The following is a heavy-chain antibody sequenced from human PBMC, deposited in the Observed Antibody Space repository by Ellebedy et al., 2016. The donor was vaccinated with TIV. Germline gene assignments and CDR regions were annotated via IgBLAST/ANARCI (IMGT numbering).Heavy chain of an antibody. Sequence: GESLKISCAASGFTFSSYAMNWIRQAPGKGLEWVSVISGGGETTSYADSVKGRFTISRDNSKNMLFLQMNSLRAEDTALYYCAKGRKLIRSSSLDYWGQGTLVTVSS. CDR3: AKGRKLIRSSSLDY. D-gene: IGHD3-22*01. J-gene: IGHJ4*02. CDR1: GFTFSSYA. V-gene: IGHV3-23*01. CDR2: ISGGGETT.